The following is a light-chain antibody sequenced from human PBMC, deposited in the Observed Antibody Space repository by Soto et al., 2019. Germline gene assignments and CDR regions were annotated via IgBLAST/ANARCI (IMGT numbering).Light chain of an antibody. Sequence: QSVLTQPASVSGSPGQSITISCTGTSSDVGNYNLVSWYQHHPGKAPKLMIYEVSKRPSGVSNRFSGSKPGDTASLTISGLQAEDEADYYCCSYAGSNYVFGTGTRSPS. CDR2: EVS. V-gene: IGLV2-23*02. CDR3: CSYAGSNYV. J-gene: IGLJ1*01. CDR1: SSDVGNYNL.